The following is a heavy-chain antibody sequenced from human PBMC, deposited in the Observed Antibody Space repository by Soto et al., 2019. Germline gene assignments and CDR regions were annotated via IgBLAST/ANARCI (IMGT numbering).Heavy chain of an antibody. V-gene: IGHV1-18*01. D-gene: IGHD3-10*01. CDR1: GYTFTSYG. Sequence: ASVKVSCKASGYTFTSYGTSWVRQAPGQGLEWMGWISAYNGNTNYAQKLQGRVTMTTDTSTSTAYMELRSLRSDDTAVYYCARRSGSGSSYGMDVWGQGTKVTVSS. CDR3: ARRSGSGSSYGMDV. CDR2: ISAYNGNT. J-gene: IGHJ6*02.